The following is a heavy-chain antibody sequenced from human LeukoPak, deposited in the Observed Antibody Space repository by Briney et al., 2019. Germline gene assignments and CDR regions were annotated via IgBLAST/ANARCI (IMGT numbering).Heavy chain of an antibody. Sequence: PGGSLRLSCAASGFTFSSYGMHWVRQAPGKGLEWVAFIRYDGSKKYYADSVKGRFTISRDNAKNSLYLQMNSLRAEDTAVYYCAREDCSSTSCYAGGWFDPWGQGTLVTVSS. CDR1: GFTFSSYG. D-gene: IGHD2-2*01. CDR3: AREDCSSTSCYAGGWFDP. CDR2: IRYDGSKK. V-gene: IGHV3-30*02. J-gene: IGHJ5*02.